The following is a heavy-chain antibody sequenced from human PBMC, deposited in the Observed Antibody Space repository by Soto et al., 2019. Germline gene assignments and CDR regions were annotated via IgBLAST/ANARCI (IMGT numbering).Heavy chain of an antibody. V-gene: IGHV1-69*02. CDR1: YT. Sequence: YTFSWVRQAPGQGLEWMGRIIPVLGIEHYTQKFQGRVTITADKSTSTAYMELSSLRYNDTAMSYCASYRFYYDGSCYYEYWGQ. CDR3: ASYRFYYDGSCYYEY. CDR2: IIPVLGIE. J-gene: IGHJ4*01. D-gene: IGHD3-22*01.